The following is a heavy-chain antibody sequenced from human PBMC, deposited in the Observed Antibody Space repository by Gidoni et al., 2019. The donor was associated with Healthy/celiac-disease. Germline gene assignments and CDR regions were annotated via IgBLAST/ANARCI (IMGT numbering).Heavy chain of an antibody. D-gene: IGHD3-22*01. Sequence: QVQLVESGGGVVQPGRSLRLSCAASGFTFSSYAMHWVRQAPGKGLEWVAVISYDGSNKYYADSVKGRFTISRDNSKNTLYLQMNSLRAEDTAVYYCAREVDSSGYYLDYWGQGTLVTVSS. CDR1: GFTFSSYA. V-gene: IGHV3-30-3*01. CDR3: AREVDSSGYYLDY. J-gene: IGHJ4*02. CDR2: ISYDGSNK.